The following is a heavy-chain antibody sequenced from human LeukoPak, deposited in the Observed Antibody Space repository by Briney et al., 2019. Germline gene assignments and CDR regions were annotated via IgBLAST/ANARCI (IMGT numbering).Heavy chain of an antibody. J-gene: IGHJ4*02. Sequence: GASVKVSCKASGYTFTSYAMNWVRQAPGQGLEWMGWINTNTGNPTYAQGFTGRFVFSLDTSVSTAYLQISSLKAEDTAVYYCARAKSPLSGPASTPYYFDYWGQGTLVTVSS. CDR1: GYTFTSYA. V-gene: IGHV7-4-1*02. D-gene: IGHD2/OR15-2a*01. CDR2: INTNTGNP. CDR3: ARAKSPLSGPASTPYYFDY.